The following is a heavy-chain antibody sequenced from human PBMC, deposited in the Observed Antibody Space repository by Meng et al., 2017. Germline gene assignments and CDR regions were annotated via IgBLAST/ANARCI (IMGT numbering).Heavy chain of an antibody. D-gene: IGHD6-25*01. Sequence: QGQLLEAGAEVKKPGASVKVSCKPSGYNFPDYYIHWVRRAPGQGLERMGRINPKSGDTHYAQKFQARVTMTGDTSISTAYMELSGLRSDDTAMYYCARDEDISAAGKLFGDYWGQGTLVTVSS. J-gene: IGHJ4*02. CDR1: GYNFPDYY. CDR3: ARDEDISAAGKLFGDY. V-gene: IGHV1-2*06. CDR2: INPKSGDT.